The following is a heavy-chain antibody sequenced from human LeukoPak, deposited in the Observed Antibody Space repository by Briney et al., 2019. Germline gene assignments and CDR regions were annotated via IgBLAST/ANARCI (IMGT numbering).Heavy chain of an antibody. V-gene: IGHV1-3*01. CDR2: INAGNGNT. D-gene: IGHD2-15*01. Sequence: ASVKVSCKASGYTFTSYAMHWVRQAPGQRLERMGWINAGNGNTKYSQKFQGRVTITRDTSASTAYMELSSLRPEDTAVYYCARGASVGYCSGGSCPSAWYFDLWGRGTLVTVSS. CDR3: ARGASVGYCSGGSCPSAWYFDL. CDR1: GYTFTSYA. J-gene: IGHJ2*01.